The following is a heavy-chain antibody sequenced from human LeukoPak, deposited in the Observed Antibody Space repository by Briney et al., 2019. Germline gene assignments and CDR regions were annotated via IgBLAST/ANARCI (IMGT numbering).Heavy chain of an antibody. V-gene: IGHV3-33*01. CDR2: IWHDGSHK. CDR3: TRDISSNYFDF. D-gene: IGHD6-13*01. J-gene: IGHJ4*02. CDR1: GFSFRNYG. Sequence: PGRSLRLSCAASGFSFRNYGMHWVRQAPGMGLEWVAVIWHDGSHKYYADSVRGRFTISRDNSKDTLYLEMNSLGAEDTAVYYCTRDISSNYFDFWGQGTLVTVSS.